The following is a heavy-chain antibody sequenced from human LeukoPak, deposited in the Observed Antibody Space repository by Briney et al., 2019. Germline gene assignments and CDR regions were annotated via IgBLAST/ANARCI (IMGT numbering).Heavy chain of an antibody. CDR2: IGTAGDT. CDR1: GFTFSNYD. CDR3: ARGGWFGELLRPFDY. J-gene: IGHJ4*02. D-gene: IGHD3-10*01. V-gene: IGHV3-13*01. Sequence: GGSLRLSCAASGFTFSNYDMHWVRQATGKGLEWVSAIGTAGDTYYSGSVKGRFTISRENARNSLYLQMNSLKAGDTAVYYCARGGWFGELLRPFDYWGQGSLVTVSS.